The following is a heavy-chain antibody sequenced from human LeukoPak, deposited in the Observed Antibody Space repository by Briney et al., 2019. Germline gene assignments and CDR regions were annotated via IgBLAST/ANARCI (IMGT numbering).Heavy chain of an antibody. Sequence: PGGSLRLSCAASGFTFSSYAMHWVRQAPGKGLEWVAVISYDGSNKYYADSVKGRFTISRDNSKNTLYLQMNSLRAEDTAVYYCARAGNYYDSSGYAFDIWGQGTMVTVSS. V-gene: IGHV3-30*04. CDR3: ARAGNYYDSSGYAFDI. CDR1: GFTFSSYA. CDR2: ISYDGSNK. J-gene: IGHJ3*02. D-gene: IGHD3-22*01.